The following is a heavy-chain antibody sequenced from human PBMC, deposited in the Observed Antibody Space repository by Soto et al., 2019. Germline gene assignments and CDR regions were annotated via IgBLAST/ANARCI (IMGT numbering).Heavy chain of an antibody. CDR3: AKEGVESFYFDY. J-gene: IGHJ4*02. D-gene: IGHD1-1*01. Sequence: EVQLFESGGDLVQPGVSLRLSCAAAGFTFGSEAMTWVRQAPGKGLDRDSAISGSGCSTYYADSVKGRFTITRDNSKNTLYLQMISLRAEDTAEYYCAKEGVESFYFDYWGEGTRVTVSS. CDR1: GFTFGSEA. V-gene: IGHV3-23*01. CDR2: ISGSGCST.